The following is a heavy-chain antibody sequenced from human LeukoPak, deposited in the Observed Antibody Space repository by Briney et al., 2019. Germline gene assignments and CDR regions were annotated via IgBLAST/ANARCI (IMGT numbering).Heavy chain of an antibody. D-gene: IGHD2-15*01. J-gene: IGHJ4*02. CDR1: GFTVSSNE. Sequence: GGSLRLSCAASGFTVSSNEMSWVRQAPGKGLEWVSSISGGSTYYADSRKGRFTISRDNSKNTLHLQMNSLRAEDTAVYYCAKDRPYCSGGSCYPDYFDYWGQGTLVTVSS. V-gene: IGHV3-38-3*01. CDR2: ISGGST. CDR3: AKDRPYCSGGSCYPDYFDY.